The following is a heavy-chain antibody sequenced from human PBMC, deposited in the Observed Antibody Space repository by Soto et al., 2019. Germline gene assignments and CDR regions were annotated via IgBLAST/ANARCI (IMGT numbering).Heavy chain of an antibody. J-gene: IGHJ5*02. CDR2: IYYSGST. CDR1: GGSISSGDYY. V-gene: IGHV4-30-4*01. Sequence: PSETLSLTCTVSGGSISSGDYYWSWIRQPPGKGLEWIGYIYYSGSTYYNPSLKSRVTISVDTSKNQFSLKLSSVTAADTAVYYCAREQSEDNCSGGSCYSSDWFDPWGQGTLVTVSS. D-gene: IGHD2-15*01. CDR3: AREQSEDNCSGGSCYSSDWFDP.